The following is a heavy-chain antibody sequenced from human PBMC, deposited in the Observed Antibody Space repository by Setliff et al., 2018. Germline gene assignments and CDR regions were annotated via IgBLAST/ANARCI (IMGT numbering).Heavy chain of an antibody. CDR1: GYSLTSYV. CDR3: TRADHTVTTTFDF. J-gene: IGHJ4*01. CDR2: INTKTGDP. D-gene: IGHD4-17*01. V-gene: IGHV7-4-1*02. Sequence: GASVKVSCKASGYSLTSYVMNWVRQAPGQGLEWMGWINTKTGDPTYAQGFTGRFAFSLDTSVSTAYLHISSLKAEDTAVYYRTRADHTVTTTFDFWGQGTLVTVSS.